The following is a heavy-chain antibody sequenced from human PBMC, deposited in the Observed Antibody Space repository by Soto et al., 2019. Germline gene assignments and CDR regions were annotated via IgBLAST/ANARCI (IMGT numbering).Heavy chain of an antibody. CDR3: AREAYSYGYFDY. CDR1: GFTFTTYW. D-gene: IGHD5-18*01. Sequence: EVQLVESGGGLVQPGGSLRLSCAASGFTFTTYWMHWVRQAPGKGLEWVARINSQGRNTNYADSVKGRFTFSRDNAKETVYLEMNSLRVDDTAVYYCAREAYSYGYFDYWGQGAVVTVSS. J-gene: IGHJ4*02. V-gene: IGHV3-74*01. CDR2: INSQGRNT.